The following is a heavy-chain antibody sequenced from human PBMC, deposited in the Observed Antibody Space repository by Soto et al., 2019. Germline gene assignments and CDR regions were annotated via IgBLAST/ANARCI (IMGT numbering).Heavy chain of an antibody. V-gene: IGHV3-7*02. D-gene: IGHD2-15*01. Sequence: PGGYLRLSCAASGFTLSSYWMSWVRQAPGKGLEWVANIKQDGSEKYYVDSVKGRFTISRDNAKNALFLQMNSLRVEDTAVYYCAKIEGYCSGGTCYFDYWGQGTLVTVSS. CDR1: GFTLSSYW. CDR3: AKIEGYCSGGTCYFDY. CDR2: IKQDGSEK. J-gene: IGHJ4*02.